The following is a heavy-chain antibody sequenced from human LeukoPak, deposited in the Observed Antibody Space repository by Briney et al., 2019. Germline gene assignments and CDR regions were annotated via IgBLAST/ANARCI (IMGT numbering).Heavy chain of an antibody. Sequence: ASVKVSCKASGYTFTNYGISWVRQAPGQGLEWMGWISAYNGSTNYAQKLQGRVTMTTDTSTSTAYTELRSLRSDDTAVYYCARDRWGSSLGGDYWGQGTLVTVSS. J-gene: IGHJ4*02. CDR2: ISAYNGST. CDR3: ARDRWGSSLGGDY. V-gene: IGHV1-18*01. D-gene: IGHD3-16*01. CDR1: GYTFTNYG.